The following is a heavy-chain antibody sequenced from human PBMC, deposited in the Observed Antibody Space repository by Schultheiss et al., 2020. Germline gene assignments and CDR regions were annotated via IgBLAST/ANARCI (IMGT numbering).Heavy chain of an antibody. V-gene: IGHV3-74*01. J-gene: IGHJ4*02. D-gene: IGHD6-13*01. Sequence: GGSLRLSCAASGFTFSSYAMHWVRQTPGKGLVWVSRINSDGSSTSYADSVKGRFTVSRDDSKNTLYLQMDSLRDGDTAVYYCARGDSSSWHYFDYWGQGTLVTVSS. CDR2: INSDGSST. CDR3: ARGDSSSWHYFDY. CDR1: GFTFSSYA.